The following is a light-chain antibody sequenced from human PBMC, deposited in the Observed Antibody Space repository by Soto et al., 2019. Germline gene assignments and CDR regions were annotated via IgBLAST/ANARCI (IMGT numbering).Light chain of an antibody. J-gene: IGKJ5*01. CDR1: QSINTY. CDR3: QQSYSTLLIT. Sequence: DIQMTQSPSSLSASVGDRVTITCRASQSINTYLNWYQQIPGKSPKLLIYAASSLHSGVPSRFSGSGSGTDFTLTINSLQPEDLATYYCQQSYSTLLITFGQGTRLEIK. V-gene: IGKV1-39*01. CDR2: AAS.